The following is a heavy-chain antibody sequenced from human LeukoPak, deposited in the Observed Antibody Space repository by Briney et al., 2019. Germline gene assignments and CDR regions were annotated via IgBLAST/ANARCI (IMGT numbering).Heavy chain of an antibody. D-gene: IGHD3-22*01. V-gene: IGHV3-23*01. J-gene: IGHJ4*02. CDR3: AKAGAMIVVVSHYFFDY. Sequence: GASLRLSCAASGFTFSSYAMSRVRQAPGKGLEWVSAISGSGGSTYYADSVKGRFTISRDNSKNTLYLQTNSLRAEDTAVYYCAKAGAMIVVVSHYFFDYWGQGTLVAVSS. CDR2: ISGSGGST. CDR1: GFTFSSYA.